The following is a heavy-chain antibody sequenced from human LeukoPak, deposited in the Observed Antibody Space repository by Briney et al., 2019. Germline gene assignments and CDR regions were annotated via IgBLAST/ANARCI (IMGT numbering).Heavy chain of an antibody. Sequence: PGGSLRLSCAASGFTFSSYWMHWVRQAPGKGRVWVSRINSDGSSTSYAESVKGRFTISRDNANNTLYLQMNSLRADDTAVYYCARDILTENAFDIWGQGTMVTVSS. CDR1: GFTFSSYW. V-gene: IGHV3-74*01. D-gene: IGHD3-9*01. J-gene: IGHJ3*02. CDR2: INSDGSST. CDR3: ARDILTENAFDI.